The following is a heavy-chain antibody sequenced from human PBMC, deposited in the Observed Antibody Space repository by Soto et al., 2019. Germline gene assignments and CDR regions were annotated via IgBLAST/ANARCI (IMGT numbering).Heavy chain of an antibody. CDR1: EFSFITYG. CDR2: IWYDGSIT. Sequence: HPGGSLRLSCAASEFSFITYGMHWVRQAPGKGLEWVAVIWYDGSITYYADSVKGRFTISRDNSKNTLYLEMNSLRAEDTAVYYCARASPRWSPYFHYYRMDVWGQGTPVTVS. CDR3: ARASPRWSPYFHYYRMDV. V-gene: IGHV3-33*01. J-gene: IGHJ6*02. D-gene: IGHD6-13*01.